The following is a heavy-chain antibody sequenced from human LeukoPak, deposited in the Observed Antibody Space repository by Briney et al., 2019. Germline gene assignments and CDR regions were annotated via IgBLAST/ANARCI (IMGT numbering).Heavy chain of an antibody. D-gene: IGHD3-9*01. CDR1: GFTVSSNY. Sequence: GGSLRLSCAASGFTVSSNYMSWVRQAPGKGLEWVSVIYSGGSTYYADPVKGRFTISRDNGKNTLYLQMNSLRAEDTAVYYCARADWLSELDSWGQGTLVTVSS. V-gene: IGHV3-53*01. CDR3: ARADWLSELDS. CDR2: IYSGGST. J-gene: IGHJ4*02.